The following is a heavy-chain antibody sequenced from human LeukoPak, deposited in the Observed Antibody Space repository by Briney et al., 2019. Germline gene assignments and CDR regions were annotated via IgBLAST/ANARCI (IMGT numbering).Heavy chain of an antibody. Sequence: SETLSLTCAVSGGSISRGGYSWSWIRQPPGKGLEWIGYIYHSGSTYYNPSLKSRVTISVDRSKNQFSLKLSSVTAADTAVYYCARDTYYYDSSGYSEYFQHWGQGTLVTVSS. CDR1: GGSISRGGYS. V-gene: IGHV4-30-2*01. CDR2: IYHSGST. D-gene: IGHD3-22*01. CDR3: ARDTYYYDSSGYSEYFQH. J-gene: IGHJ1*01.